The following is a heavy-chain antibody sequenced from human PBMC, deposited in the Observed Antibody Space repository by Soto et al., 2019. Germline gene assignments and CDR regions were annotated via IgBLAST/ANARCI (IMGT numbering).Heavy chain of an antibody. CDR2: IYYSGNT. V-gene: IGHV4-31*03. CDR1: GGSISSGGYY. CDR3: ARRGGNVDFDI. J-gene: IGHJ3*02. D-gene: IGHD2-15*01. Sequence: PSETLSLTCNVSGGSISSGGYYWSWIRQHPGEGLEWIGYIYYSGNTYYNPSLKSRVTISVDTSKNQFSLKLNSVTAADTAVYYCARRGGNVDFDIWGQGTMVTVSS.